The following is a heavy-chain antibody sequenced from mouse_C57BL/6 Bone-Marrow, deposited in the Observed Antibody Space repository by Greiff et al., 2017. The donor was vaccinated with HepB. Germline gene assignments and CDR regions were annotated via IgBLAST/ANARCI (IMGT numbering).Heavy chain of an antibody. CDR1: GFNIKDYY. Sequence: EVQLQESGAELVKPGASVKLSCTASGFNIKDYYMHWVKQRTEQGLEWIGRIDPEDGETKYAPKFQGKATITADTSSNTAYLQLSSLTSEDTAVYYCASPLYGSRENWYFDVWGTGTTVTVSS. J-gene: IGHJ1*03. CDR3: ASPLYGSRENWYFDV. D-gene: IGHD1-1*01. CDR2: IDPEDGET. V-gene: IGHV14-2*01.